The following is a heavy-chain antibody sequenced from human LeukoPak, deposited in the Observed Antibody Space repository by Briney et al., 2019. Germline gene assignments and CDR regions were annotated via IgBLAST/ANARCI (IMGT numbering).Heavy chain of an antibody. D-gene: IGHD2-2*03. V-gene: IGHV3-74*03. CDR2: INSDGSSI. CDR3: ARISIGYYAFDI. J-gene: IGHJ3*02. Sequence: GGSLRLSCVASGFTFSRYWMHWVRQAPGKGLVWVSRINSDGSSITYADSVKGRFTISRDNSKNTLYLQMNSLRAEDTAVYYCARISIGYYAFDIWGQGTMVTVSS. CDR1: GFTFSRYW.